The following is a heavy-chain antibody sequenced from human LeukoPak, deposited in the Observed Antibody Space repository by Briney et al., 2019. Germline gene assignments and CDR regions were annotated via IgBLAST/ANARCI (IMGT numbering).Heavy chain of an antibody. V-gene: IGHV4-34*01. CDR1: GGSFSGYY. CDR2: INHSGST. J-gene: IGHJ4*02. Sequence: PSETLSLTCAVYGGSFSGYYWSWIRQPPGKGLEWIGEINHSGSTNYNPSLKSRVTISVDTSKNQFSLKLSSVTAADTAVYYCARRAVGVYGSGSYSRSQPGYYFDYWGQGTLVTVSS. D-gene: IGHD3-10*01. CDR3: ARRAVGVYGSGSYSRSQPGYYFDY.